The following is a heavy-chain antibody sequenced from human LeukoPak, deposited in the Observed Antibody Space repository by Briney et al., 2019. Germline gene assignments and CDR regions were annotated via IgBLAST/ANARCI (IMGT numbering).Heavy chain of an antibody. CDR2: IGAYSGRT. V-gene: IGHV1-2*02. Sequence: GASVKVSCKASGYTFSSFDISWVRQAPGQGLEWMGWIGAYSGRTNYAQKFQGRVTMTRDTSISTAYMELSRLRSDDTAVYYCARSYYYDSSGYIWGQGTLVTVSS. CDR1: GYTFSSFD. D-gene: IGHD3-22*01. CDR3: ARSYYYDSSGYI. J-gene: IGHJ4*02.